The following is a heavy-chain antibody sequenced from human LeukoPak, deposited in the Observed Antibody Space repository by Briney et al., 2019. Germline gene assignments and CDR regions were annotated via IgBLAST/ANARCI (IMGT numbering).Heavy chain of an antibody. CDR2: IQQDGSDK. D-gene: IGHD6-19*01. Sequence: GGSLRLSCAASGFTFSSYWMSWVRQAPGKGLEWVANIQQDGSDKYYVDSVKGRFTISRDNAKNSLYLQMNSLRAEDTAVYYCAKRDTSGWPPVGLGYWGQGTLVTVSS. CDR3: AKRDTSGWPPVGLGY. CDR1: GFTFSSYW. V-gene: IGHV3-7*01. J-gene: IGHJ4*02.